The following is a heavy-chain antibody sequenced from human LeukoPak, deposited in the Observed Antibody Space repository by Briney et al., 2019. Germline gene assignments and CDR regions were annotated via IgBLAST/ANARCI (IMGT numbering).Heavy chain of an antibody. D-gene: IGHD5-24*01. CDR2: IYYSGST. Sequence: SGTLSLTCAVSGGSISSSNWWSWIRQPPGKGLEWIGYIYYSGSTNYNPSLKSRVTISVDTSKNQFSLKLSSVTAADTAVYYCARVGFGDGYNPYYYYYYMDVWGKGTTVTVSS. CDR1: GGSISSSNW. CDR3: ARVGFGDGYNPYYYYYYMDV. J-gene: IGHJ6*03. V-gene: IGHV4-61*01.